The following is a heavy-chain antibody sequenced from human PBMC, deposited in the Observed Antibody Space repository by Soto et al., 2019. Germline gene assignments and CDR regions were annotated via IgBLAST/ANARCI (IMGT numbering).Heavy chain of an antibody. CDR2: LYSDGST. Sequence: EVHLVDFGGGLAQPGGSLRLSCAASGISVSSRYMSWVRQAPGKGLEWVSVLYSDGSTYYADSVKGRFTISRDNSKNTLSLQMNSLRVEDTAVYYCASRPGEISPPGMPPLDYWGQGTLVTVSS. CDR1: GISVSSRY. J-gene: IGHJ4*02. V-gene: IGHV3-66*01. CDR3: ASRPGEISPPGMPPLDY. D-gene: IGHD2-2*01.